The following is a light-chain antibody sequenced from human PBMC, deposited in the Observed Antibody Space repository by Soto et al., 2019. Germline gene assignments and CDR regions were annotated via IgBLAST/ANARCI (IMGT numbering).Light chain of an antibody. CDR1: QSVSSN. Sequence: EIVLTQSPGTLSLSPGERATLSCRASQSVSSNLAWYQQKPGQAPRLLIYGISKRATDIPDRFSGSGSGTEFTLTISSLQPEDFATYYCQQHGQWPITFGQGTRREIK. CDR3: QQHGQWPIT. CDR2: GIS. J-gene: IGKJ5*01. V-gene: IGKV3D-15*01.